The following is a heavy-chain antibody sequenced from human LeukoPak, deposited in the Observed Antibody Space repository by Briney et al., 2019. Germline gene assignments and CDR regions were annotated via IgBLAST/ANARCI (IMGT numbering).Heavy chain of an antibody. J-gene: IGHJ4*02. CDR1: GLTFSTYS. Sequence: GGSLRLSCAASGLTFSTYSMNWVRQSPGKGLEWVSYISSNSRTMYYADSVKGRFSISRDNAKTSLYLQLNSLRDEDTAVYYCARDPAIVGAIESPIYFDYWGQGTLVTVSS. D-gene: IGHD1-26*01. V-gene: IGHV3-48*02. CDR3: ARDPAIVGAIESPIYFDY. CDR2: ISSNSRTM.